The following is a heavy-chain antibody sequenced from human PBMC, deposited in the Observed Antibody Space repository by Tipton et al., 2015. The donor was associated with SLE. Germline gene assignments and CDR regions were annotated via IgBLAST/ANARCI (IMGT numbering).Heavy chain of an antibody. J-gene: IGHJ3*02. D-gene: IGHD1-26*01. V-gene: IGHV3-9*01. Sequence: RSLRLSCAASGFTFDDYAMHWVRQAPGKGLEWVSGISLIRGSIGYADSVKGRFTLSRDNAKNSLYLQRDSLRAENTALSYCAKDTGSGSNYIHGAFDITGQGTMVTVSS. CDR1: GFTFDDYA. CDR3: AKDTGSGSNYIHGAFDI. CDR2: ISLIRGSI.